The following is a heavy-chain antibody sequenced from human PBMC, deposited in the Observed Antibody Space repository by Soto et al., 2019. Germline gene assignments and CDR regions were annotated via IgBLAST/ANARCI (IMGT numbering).Heavy chain of an antibody. CDR3: VKNSGWFNT. CDR2: IDGSGGIT. V-gene: IGHV3-23*01. Sequence: QLLQSGGGLVQPGGSLTRSCAASGFTFVTTDMSWVRQAPGEGLEWVSTIDGSGGITYYADSVKGRFTISRDNSRNTVYLQMNSLRGDDTAMYYCVKNSGWFNTWGQGALVTVSS. J-gene: IGHJ5*02. D-gene: IGHD3-10*01. CDR1: GFTFVTTD.